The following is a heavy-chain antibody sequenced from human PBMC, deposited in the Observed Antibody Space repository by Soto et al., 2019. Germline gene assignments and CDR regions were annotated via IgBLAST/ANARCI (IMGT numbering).Heavy chain of an antibody. CDR1: CYSISSGYY. CDR2: IYHSGST. V-gene: IGHV4-38-2*01. J-gene: IGHJ4*02. D-gene: IGHD2-15*01. Sequence: TSETLSLTCAVSCYSISSGYYWGWIRQPPGKGLEWIGSIYHSGSTYYNPSLKSRVTISVDTSKNQFSLKLSSVTAADTAVYYCSVAAIAGPPDYWGQGTLVTVSS. CDR3: SVAAIAGPPDY.